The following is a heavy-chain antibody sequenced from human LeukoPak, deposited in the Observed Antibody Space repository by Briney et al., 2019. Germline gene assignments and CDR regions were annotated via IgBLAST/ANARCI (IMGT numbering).Heavy chain of an antibody. V-gene: IGHV4-39*01. CDR1: GGSISSSSYY. D-gene: IGHD5-24*01. Sequence: PSETLSLTCTVSGGSISSSSYYWGWIRQPPGKGLEWIGSIYHSGSTYYNPSLKSRVTISVDTSKNQFSLKLSSVTAADTAVYYCARYRGDGYNLNWFDPWGQGTLVTVSS. CDR3: ARYRGDGYNLNWFDP. J-gene: IGHJ5*02. CDR2: IYHSGST.